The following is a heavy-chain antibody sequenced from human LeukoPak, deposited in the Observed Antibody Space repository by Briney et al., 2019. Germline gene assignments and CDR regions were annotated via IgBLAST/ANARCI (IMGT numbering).Heavy chain of an antibody. Sequence: GGSLRLSCTASGFTFDDYGMSWFRQAPGKGLEWVSAISGSGGSTYYADSVKGRFTISRDNSKNTLYLQMNSLRAEDTAVYYCAKDAVETYFDYWGQGTLVTVSS. V-gene: IGHV3-23*01. J-gene: IGHJ4*02. CDR1: GFTFDDYG. CDR2: ISGSGGST. D-gene: IGHD4-23*01. CDR3: AKDAVETYFDY.